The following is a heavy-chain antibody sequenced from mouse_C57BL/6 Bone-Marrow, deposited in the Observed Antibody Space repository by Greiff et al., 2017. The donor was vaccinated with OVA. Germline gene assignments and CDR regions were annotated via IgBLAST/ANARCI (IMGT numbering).Heavy chain of an antibody. CDR1: GYTFTSYW. CDR3: ARGLVAPFDY. CDR2: IYPSDSET. D-gene: IGHD1-1*01. J-gene: IGHJ2*01. V-gene: IGHV1-61*01. Sequence: VKLQQPGAELVRPGSSVTLSCKASGYTFTSYWMDWVKQRPGQGLEWIGNIYPSDSETHYNQKFKDKATLTVYKSSSTAYMQLSSLTSEDSAVYDCARGLVAPFDYGGQGTTLTVSA.